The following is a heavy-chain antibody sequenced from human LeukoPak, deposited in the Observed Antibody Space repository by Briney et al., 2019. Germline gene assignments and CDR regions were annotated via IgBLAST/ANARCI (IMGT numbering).Heavy chain of an antibody. Sequence: SETLSLTCAVYGGSFSGYYWSWIRQPPGKGLEWIGEINHSGSTNYNPSLKSRVTISVDTSKNQFSLKLSSVTAADTAVYYCARGRGGYRQTGYWGQGTLVTVSS. CDR1: GGSFSGYY. D-gene: IGHD5-18*01. CDR2: INHSGST. J-gene: IGHJ4*02. CDR3: ARGRGGYRQTGY. V-gene: IGHV4-34*01.